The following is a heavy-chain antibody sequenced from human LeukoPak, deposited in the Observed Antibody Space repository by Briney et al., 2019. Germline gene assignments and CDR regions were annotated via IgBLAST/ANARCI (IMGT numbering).Heavy chain of an antibody. D-gene: IGHD6-19*01. Sequence: GGSLRLSCAASGFTFSSYAMHWVRQAPGKGLEWVAVISYDGSNKYYADSVKGRFTISRDNSKNTLYLQMNSLRAEDTAVYYCARVGSSGWWGGRDYWDQGTLVTVSS. V-gene: IGHV3-30*04. CDR1: GFTFSSYA. J-gene: IGHJ4*02. CDR2: ISYDGSNK. CDR3: ARVGSSGWWGGRDY.